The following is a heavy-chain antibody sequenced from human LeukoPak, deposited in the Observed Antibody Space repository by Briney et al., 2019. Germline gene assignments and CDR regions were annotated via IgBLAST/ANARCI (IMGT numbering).Heavy chain of an antibody. V-gene: IGHV1-8*01. D-gene: IGHD3-10*01. CDR2: VNPNSGHT. J-gene: IGHJ4*02. CDR3: ARSRIGGSGPPYY. Sequence: ASVKVSCKASGYTFTSYDINWVRQATGQGLEWMGWVNPNSGHTGFAQKFQGRVSMTSNTSISTAYMEVRSLRSEDTAVYYCARSRIGGSGPPYYWGQGTLVTVSS. CDR1: GYTFTSYD.